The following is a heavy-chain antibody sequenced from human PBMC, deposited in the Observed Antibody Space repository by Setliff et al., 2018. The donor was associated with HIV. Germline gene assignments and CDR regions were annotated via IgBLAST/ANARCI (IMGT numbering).Heavy chain of an antibody. CDR3: ARRETGVLYFGTFYYYGMDV. J-gene: IGHJ6*02. Sequence: LRLSCAASGFTFSSYSMNWVRQAPGKGLEWVAYISDSGTTTYYADFVKGRFTISRDNAKNSLYMQMNSLRAEDTAVYYCARRETGVLYFGTFYYYGMDVWGQGTTVTVSS. D-gene: IGHD3-10*01. CDR2: ISDSGTTT. V-gene: IGHV3-48*04. CDR1: GFTFSSYS.